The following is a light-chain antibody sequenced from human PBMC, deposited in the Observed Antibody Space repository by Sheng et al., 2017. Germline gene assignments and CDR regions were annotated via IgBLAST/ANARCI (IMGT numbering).Light chain of an antibody. J-gene: IGKJ3*01. Sequence: EIVLTQSPATLSLSPGERVTLSCRASQSVGSYLAWYQQKPGQAPRLLIYGVSSRATGIPDKFXGSGSGTDFTLSISRLEPEDFAVYYCQQYHSSPFTFGPGTKVDIK. CDR1: QSVGSY. CDR3: QQYHSSPFT. CDR2: GVS. V-gene: IGKV3-20*01.